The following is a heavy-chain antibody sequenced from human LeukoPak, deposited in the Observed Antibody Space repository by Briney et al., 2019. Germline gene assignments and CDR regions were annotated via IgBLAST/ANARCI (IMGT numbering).Heavy chain of an antibody. V-gene: IGHV3-74*01. J-gene: IGHJ4*02. D-gene: IGHD4-17*01. CDR3: ATDLG. Sequence: GGSLRLSCAASGFTFTSYWMHWVRQPPGKGLVWVSRVDHGGSGTAYADSVTGRFTISRDNAKNTVYLQMNSLRAEDAAVYYCATDLGWGQGTLVTVSS. CDR1: GFTFTSYW. CDR2: VDHGGSGT.